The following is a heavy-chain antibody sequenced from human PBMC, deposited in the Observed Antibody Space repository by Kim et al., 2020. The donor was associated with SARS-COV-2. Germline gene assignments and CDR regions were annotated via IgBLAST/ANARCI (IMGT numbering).Heavy chain of an antibody. D-gene: IGHD2-15*01. V-gene: IGHV1-69*13. CDR2: IIPIFGTA. Sequence: SVKVSCKASGGTFSSYAISWVRQAPGQGLEWMGGIIPIFGTANYAQKFQGRVTITADESTSTAYMELSSLRSEDTAGYYCARDRGYCSRGSCYDYYYGMDVWGQGTTVTVSS. CDR1: GGTFSSYA. J-gene: IGHJ6*02. CDR3: ARDRGYCSRGSCYDYYYGMDV.